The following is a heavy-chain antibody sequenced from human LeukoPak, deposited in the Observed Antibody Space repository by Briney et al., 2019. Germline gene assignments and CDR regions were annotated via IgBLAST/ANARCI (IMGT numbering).Heavy chain of an antibody. CDR2: INGDGSIT. Sequence: GGSLRLSCAAPGFTFSGYWMYWVRQAPGKGLVWVSHINGDGSITSYADSVKGRFTISRDNAKNTLYLQMNSLIAEDTAVYYCARVQRSSSGWYEAGLDYWGQGTLVTVSS. D-gene: IGHD6-19*01. V-gene: IGHV3-74*01. J-gene: IGHJ4*02. CDR1: GFTFSGYW. CDR3: ARVQRSSSGWYEAGLDY.